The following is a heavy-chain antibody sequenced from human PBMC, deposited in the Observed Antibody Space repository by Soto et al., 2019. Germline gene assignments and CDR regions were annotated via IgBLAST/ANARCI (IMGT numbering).Heavy chain of an antibody. Sequence: GPTLVNPTQTLTLTCTFSGFSLSTSGVGVGWIRQPPGKALEWLALIYWDDDKRYSPSLKSRLTITKDTFKNQVVLTMTNMDPVDTATYYCAHRLKDLRFLEWLLFDYFDYWGQGTLVTVSS. CDR1: GFSLSTSGVG. CDR3: AHRLKDLRFLEWLLFDYFDY. J-gene: IGHJ4*02. V-gene: IGHV2-5*02. CDR2: IYWDDDK. D-gene: IGHD3-3*01.